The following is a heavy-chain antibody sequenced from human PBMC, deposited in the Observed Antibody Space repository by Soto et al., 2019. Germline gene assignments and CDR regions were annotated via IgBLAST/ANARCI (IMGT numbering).Heavy chain of an antibody. J-gene: IGHJ4*02. CDR3: AKERMEQYQLLPFFDY. CDR2: ISYDGSNE. D-gene: IGHD2-2*01. Sequence: PGESRRLSCAASGFTVSRHVMHWLRQAPGKGLEWVTVISYDGSNEYYADSVKGRFTIFRDNSKNILYLQMNSLRTEDTAVYYCAKERMEQYQLLPFFDYWGQGTLVTVSS. CDR1: GFTVSRHV. V-gene: IGHV3-30*18.